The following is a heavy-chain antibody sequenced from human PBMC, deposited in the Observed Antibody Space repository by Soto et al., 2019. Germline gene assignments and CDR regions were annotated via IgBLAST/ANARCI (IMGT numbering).Heavy chain of an antibody. CDR3: ATISSVRGVIKHYYYIDV. CDR1: LFTFNNNW. CDR2: ISQDGSGK. V-gene: IGHV3-7*01. J-gene: IGHJ6*03. Sequence: VGALRHSCSSTLFTFNNNWMTLVLQSPWKWLEWVANISQDGSGKFYVDSVKGRFTASRDNAKNSLYLLMNSPRAEDTAVYYCATISSVRGVIKHYYYIDVWGKGTTVTVSS. D-gene: IGHD3-10*01.